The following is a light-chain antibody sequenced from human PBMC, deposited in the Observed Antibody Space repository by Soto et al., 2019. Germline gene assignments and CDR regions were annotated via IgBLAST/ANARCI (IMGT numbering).Light chain of an antibody. J-gene: IGKJ2*01. Sequence: EIVMTQSPATLSVSPGERATLSCRASQSVSSNLAWYQQKPGQAPRLLIYGASTRATGIPARFSGSGSGTEFTLTISSLQSEDFALYFCQQRSNWPPNTFGQGTKLEMK. CDR2: GAS. CDR3: QQRSNWPPNT. CDR1: QSVSSN. V-gene: IGKV3-15*01.